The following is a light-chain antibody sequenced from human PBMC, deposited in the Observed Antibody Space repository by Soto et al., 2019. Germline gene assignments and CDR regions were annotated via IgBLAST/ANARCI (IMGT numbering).Light chain of an antibody. CDR2: GAS. CDR3: QQYTGPPTT. J-gene: IGKJ5*01. CDR1: QTVSSNY. V-gene: IGKV3-20*01. Sequence: EILFTQSPDTLSLSPGERATLYCRASQTVSSNYLAWCQQRPGQAPRLIIYGASTRAAGIPDRFSGSGSGTDFTLTITRLEPEDSAVYFCQQYTGPPTTFGQGTRLEI.